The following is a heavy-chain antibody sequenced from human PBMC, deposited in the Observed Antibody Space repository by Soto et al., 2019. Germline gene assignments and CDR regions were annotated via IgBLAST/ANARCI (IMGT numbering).Heavy chain of an antibody. Sequence: EVKLVESGGGLVQPGRSLRLSCAASGFSFDDYAMHWVRQAPGKGLEWVSGISYYSGSIGYADSVKGRFTISRDNAKKSLYLQMNSLRGEDTALYYCAKSRGCTANGLDVWGQGTTVNGSS. V-gene: IGHV3-9*01. CDR1: GFSFDDYA. D-gene: IGHD3-22*01. J-gene: IGHJ6*02. CDR3: AKSRGCTANGLDV. CDR2: ISYYSGSI.